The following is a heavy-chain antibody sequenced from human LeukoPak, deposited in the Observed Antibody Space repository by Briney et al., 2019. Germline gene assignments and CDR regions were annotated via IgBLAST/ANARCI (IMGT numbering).Heavy chain of an antibody. J-gene: IGHJ3*02. V-gene: IGHV4-39*01. CDR2: IYSSVT. D-gene: IGHD6-19*01. Sequence: SETLSLTCTVSGDSISSSSYYWGWIRQPPGKGLEWIASIYSSVTYYNPSLKSRVTVSVDTSKNQFSLNLSSVTAADTAVYYCARGRRQWLAYDAFDIWGQGTMVTVSS. CDR1: GDSISSSSYY. CDR3: ARGRRQWLAYDAFDI.